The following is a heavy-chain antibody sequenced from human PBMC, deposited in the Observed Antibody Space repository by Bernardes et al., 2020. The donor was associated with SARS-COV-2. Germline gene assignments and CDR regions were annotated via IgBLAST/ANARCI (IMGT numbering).Heavy chain of an antibody. CDR1: GFSFKTFG. J-gene: IGHJ4*02. Sequence: GGSLRLSCAASGFSFKTFGLNWVRQAPGKGLEWVSSISSSGSYKYYADSVKGRFTISRDDAENSLYLEMNSLRPEDTAIYYCARANDYDSDRWESWGQGTLVTVSS. V-gene: IGHV3-21*06. CDR2: ISSSGSYK. D-gene: IGHD3-22*01. CDR3: ARANDYDSDRWES.